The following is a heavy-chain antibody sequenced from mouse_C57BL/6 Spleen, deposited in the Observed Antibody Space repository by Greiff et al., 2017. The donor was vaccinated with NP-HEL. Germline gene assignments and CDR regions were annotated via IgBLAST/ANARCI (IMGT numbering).Heavy chain of an antibody. J-gene: IGHJ1*03. V-gene: IGHV5-16*01. CDR2: INYDGSST. Sequence: EVHLVESEGGLVQPGSSMKLSCTASGFTFSDYYMAWVRQVPEKGLEWVANINYDGSSTYYLDSLKSRFIISRDNAKNILYLQMSSLKSEDTATYDCARDHYGSNDWYFDVWGTGTTVTVSS. CDR1: GFTFSDYY. D-gene: IGHD1-1*01. CDR3: ARDHYGSNDWYFDV.